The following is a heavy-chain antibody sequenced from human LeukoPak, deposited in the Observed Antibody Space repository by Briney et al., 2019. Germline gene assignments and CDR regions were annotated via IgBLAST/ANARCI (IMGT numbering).Heavy chain of an antibody. V-gene: IGHV1-2*02. CDR2: INPNSGGT. CDR3: ARGAQAGWLQYLYYYGMDG. CDR1: GYTFTGYY. J-gene: IGHJ6*02. Sequence: GASVTVSCKASGYTFTGYYMHWVRQAPGQGLEWMGWINPNSGGTNYAQRFQGRVTMTRDTSISTAYMELSRLRSDETAVYYCARGAQAGWLQYLYYYGMDGWGQGTTVTV. D-gene: IGHD5-24*01.